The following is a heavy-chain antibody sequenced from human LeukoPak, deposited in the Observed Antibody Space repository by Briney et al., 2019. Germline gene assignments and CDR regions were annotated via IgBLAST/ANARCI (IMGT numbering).Heavy chain of an antibody. CDR2: IYYSGST. Sequence: SETLSLTCTVSGGSISSSSYYWGWIRQPPGKGLEWIGSIYYSGSTNYSPSLKSRVTISLDTSKNQFSLRLSSVTAADAAVYYCARHGYIDGMDVWGQGTSVTVSS. V-gene: IGHV4-39*01. CDR1: GGSISSSSYY. D-gene: IGHD6-13*01. J-gene: IGHJ6*02. CDR3: ARHGYIDGMDV.